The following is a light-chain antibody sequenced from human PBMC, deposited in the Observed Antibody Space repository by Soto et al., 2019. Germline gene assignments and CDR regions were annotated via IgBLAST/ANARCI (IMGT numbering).Light chain of an antibody. J-gene: IGKJ1*01. CDR2: AAS. V-gene: IGKV1-39*01. Sequence: DIQMTQSPSSLSASVGDRVTITCRASQSIGRSLNWYQQKTGKAPKLLIYAASILQPGAPSRFTGSGSGTDFTLTITSLQPEDFATYYCQQTYSAWTFGQGTKVEIK. CDR3: QQTYSAWT. CDR1: QSIGRS.